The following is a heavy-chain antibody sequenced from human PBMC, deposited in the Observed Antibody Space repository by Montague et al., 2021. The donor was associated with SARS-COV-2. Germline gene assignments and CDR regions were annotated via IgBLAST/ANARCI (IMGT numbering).Heavy chain of an antibody. CDR2: IYNSGST. V-gene: IGHV4-59*01. CDR1: GGSISRYS. J-gene: IGHJ5*02. CDR3: AKIREQLVRRWFDP. D-gene: IGHD6-13*01. Sequence: SETLSLTCTVSGGSISRYSWTWIRQPPGKGLEWIGYIYNSGSTNYNPSLTSRVTISVDTSKNQFSLKLSSVAAADTAVYYCAKIREQLVRRWFDPW.